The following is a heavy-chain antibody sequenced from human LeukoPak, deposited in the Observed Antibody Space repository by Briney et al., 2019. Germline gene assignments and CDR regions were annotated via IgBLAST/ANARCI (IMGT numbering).Heavy chain of an antibody. J-gene: IGHJ4*02. CDR2: VYSSGST. Sequence: SETLSLTCTVSGGAISGYYWSWIRQPAGKGLEWLGRVYSSGSTKYNPSLESRVTMSVDTSKNQFSLKLNFVTAADTAVYYCARVGSGYDFFDSWGQGTLVTVSS. CDR1: GGAISGYY. V-gene: IGHV4-4*07. D-gene: IGHD3/OR15-3a*01. CDR3: ARVGSGYDFFDS.